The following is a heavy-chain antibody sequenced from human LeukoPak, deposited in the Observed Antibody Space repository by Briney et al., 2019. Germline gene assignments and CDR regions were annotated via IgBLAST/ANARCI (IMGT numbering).Heavy chain of an antibody. CDR3: ARGLGTYPEIPLDS. CDR1: GYTFPSYV. J-gene: IGHJ4*02. D-gene: IGHD3-16*02. CDR2: ISPYNGNT. V-gene: IGHV1-18*01. Sequence: AASVQVSYLDSGYTFPSYVISWMRQAPGQGLKWLEWISPYNGNTTHAQKFQGRVTMTTDTSTSTAYVELRSLRSDDTAVYYCARGLGTYPEIPLDSWGQGTPVTVSS.